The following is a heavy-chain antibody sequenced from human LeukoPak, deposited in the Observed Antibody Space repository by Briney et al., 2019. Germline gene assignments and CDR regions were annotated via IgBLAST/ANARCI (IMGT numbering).Heavy chain of an antibody. J-gene: IGHJ4*02. CDR3: AQQLGYCSRGTCYFTY. CDR1: GFTFSSYA. CDR2: ISDGGGST. D-gene: IGHD2-15*01. V-gene: IGHV3-23*01. Sequence: GGSLRLSCAASGFTFSSYAMSWVRQAPGKGLEWVSAISDGGGSTYYADSVKGRFTNSRDNSKNTLYLQMNSLRAEDTAVYYCAQQLGYCSRGTCYFTYWGQGTLVTVSS.